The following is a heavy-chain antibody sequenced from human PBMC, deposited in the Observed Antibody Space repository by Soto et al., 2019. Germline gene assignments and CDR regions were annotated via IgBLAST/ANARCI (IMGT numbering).Heavy chain of an antibody. CDR3: AKVAAPNSNSYYFDY. J-gene: IGHJ4*02. CDR2: ISYDGSNK. V-gene: IGHV3-30*18. D-gene: IGHD4-4*01. CDR1: GFTFSNYG. Sequence: QVQLVESGGGVVQPGRSLRLSCAASGFTFSNYGIHWVRQAPGEGLEWVAVISYDGSNKYDADSVKGRFTNSRDNSKNTVYLQMNSLRAEDTAVYYCAKVAAPNSNSYYFDYWGQGMLVTVSS.